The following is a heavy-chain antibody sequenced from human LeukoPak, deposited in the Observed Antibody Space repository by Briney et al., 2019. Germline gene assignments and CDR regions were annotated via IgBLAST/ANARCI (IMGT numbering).Heavy chain of an antibody. D-gene: IGHD3-10*01. CDR1: RASFSGCF. CDR2: INQSGST. J-gene: IGHJ4*02. CDR3: ARRPKNPIRVRAHFDS. Sequence: SETLSLTCAASRASFSGCFWTWIRRPPGKGLEWIGDINQSGSTNYNPSLKSRVTMVLDTSKNQFSLSLSSVTAADTAVYYCARRPKNPIRVRAHFDSWGQGILVTVSS. V-gene: IGHV4-34*01.